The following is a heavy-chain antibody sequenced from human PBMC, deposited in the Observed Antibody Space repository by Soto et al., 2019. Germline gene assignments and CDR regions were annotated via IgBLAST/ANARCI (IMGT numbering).Heavy chain of an antibody. CDR1: GFTFSSYG. CDR3: ARAYSYGTGYFDC. CDR2: IWYDGSNK. Sequence: QVQLVESGGGVVQPGRSLRLSCAASGFTFSSYGMHWVRQAPGKGLEWVAVIWYDGSNKYYADSVKGRFTISRDNSKNTLYLQMNSLRAEDTAVYYCARAYSYGTGYFDCWGQGTLVTVSS. D-gene: IGHD5-18*01. V-gene: IGHV3-33*01. J-gene: IGHJ4*02.